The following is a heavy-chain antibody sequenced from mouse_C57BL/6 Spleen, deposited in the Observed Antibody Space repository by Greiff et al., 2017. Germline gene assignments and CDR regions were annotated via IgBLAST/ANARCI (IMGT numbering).Heavy chain of an antibody. Sequence: QVQLQQPGAELVRPGSSVKLSCKASGYTFTSYWMHWVKQRPIQGLEWIGNIDPSDSETHYNQKFKDKATLTVDKSSSTAYMQLSSLTSEGSAVYYCARELRGNWYFDGGGTGTTVTVSS. D-gene: IGHD1-1*01. CDR3: ARELRGNWYFDG. CDR1: GYTFTSYW. V-gene: IGHV1-52*01. CDR2: IDPSDSET. J-gene: IGHJ1*03.